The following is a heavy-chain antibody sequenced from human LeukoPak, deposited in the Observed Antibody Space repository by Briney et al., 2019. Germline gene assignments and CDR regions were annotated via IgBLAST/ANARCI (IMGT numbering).Heavy chain of an antibody. J-gene: IGHJ4*02. CDR3: AREGIVVVPAAIIHYFDY. Sequence: SETLSLTCTVSGGSISSYYWSWIRQPPGKGLEWIGYIYYSGSTNYNPSLKSRVTISVDTSKNQFSLKLSSVTAADTAVYYCAREGIVVVPAAIIHYFDYWGQGTLVTVSS. V-gene: IGHV4-59*12. CDR1: GGSISSYY. CDR2: IYYSGST. D-gene: IGHD2-2*02.